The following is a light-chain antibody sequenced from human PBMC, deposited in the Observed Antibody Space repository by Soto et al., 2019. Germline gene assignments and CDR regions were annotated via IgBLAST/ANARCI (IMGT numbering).Light chain of an antibody. Sequence: EIVMTQSPATLSVSPGERATLSCRASQSVSSNLAWYQQKPGQAPRLLIYGASTRATGIPARFSGSGSGTEFSLPISSLQAEDVAVYYCQQYNSWSPWTFGQGTKVEIK. CDR2: GAS. J-gene: IGKJ1*01. V-gene: IGKV3-15*01. CDR1: QSVSSN. CDR3: QQYNSWSPWT.